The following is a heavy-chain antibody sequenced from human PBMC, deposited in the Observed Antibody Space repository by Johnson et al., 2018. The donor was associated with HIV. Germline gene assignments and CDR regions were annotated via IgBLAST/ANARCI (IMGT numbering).Heavy chain of an antibody. CDR2: IRYDGSNK. CDR1: GFTFSSYG. D-gene: IGHD3-22*01. V-gene: IGHV3-30*02. J-gene: IGHJ3*02. Sequence: VQLVESGGGVVQPGGSLRLSCAASGFTFSSYGMHWVRQAPGKGLEWVAFIRYDGSNKYYADSVKGRFTISRDNSKNTLYLQMNSLRAEDTAFYYCARGVFYSDSSGDTNLANVIAFETWGQGTRVTVSS. CDR3: ARGVFYSDSSGDTNLANVIAFET.